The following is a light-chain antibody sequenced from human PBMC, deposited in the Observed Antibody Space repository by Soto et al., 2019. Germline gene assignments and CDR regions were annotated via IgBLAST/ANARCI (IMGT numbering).Light chain of an antibody. V-gene: IGKV3-20*01. CDR1: QSVSSSY. J-gene: IGKJ2*01. Sequence: EIVLTQSPGTLSLSPGERATLSCRASQSVSSSYLAWYQQKPGQAPRLLIYGASRRATRIPDRFSGSGSGTDFTLTSSSLEPEDFAVYYCQQYGNFMYTFGQGTKLEIK. CDR2: GAS. CDR3: QQYGNFMYT.